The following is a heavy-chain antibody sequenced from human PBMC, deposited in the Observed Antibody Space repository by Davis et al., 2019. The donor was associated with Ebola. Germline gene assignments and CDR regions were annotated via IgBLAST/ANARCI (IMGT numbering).Heavy chain of an antibody. J-gene: IGHJ5*02. CDR2: INTNTGNP. Sequence: ASVTVSCKASGYTFTSYAMNWVRQAPGQGLEWMGWINTNTGNPTYAQGFTGRFVFSLDTSVSTAYLQICSLKAEDTAVYYCARVFDHSSTSLFDPWGQGTLVTVSS. CDR1: GYTFTSYA. V-gene: IGHV7-4-1*01. CDR3: ARVFDHSSTSLFDP. D-gene: IGHD2-2*01.